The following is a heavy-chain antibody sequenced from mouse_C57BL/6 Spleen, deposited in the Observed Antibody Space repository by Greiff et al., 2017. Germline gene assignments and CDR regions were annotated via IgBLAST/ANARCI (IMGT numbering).Heavy chain of an antibody. V-gene: IGHV2-4*01. CDR3: AKAEDYAMDY. CDR1: GFSLTSYG. J-gene: IGHJ4*01. CDR2: IWSGGST. Sequence: QVQLKQSGPGLVQPSQSLSITCTVSGFSLTSYGVHWVRQPPGKGLEWLGVIWSGGSTDYTAAFISRLSIRKDNSKSQVVFKMNSLQADDTAIYYCAKAEDYAMDYWGQGTSVTVSS.